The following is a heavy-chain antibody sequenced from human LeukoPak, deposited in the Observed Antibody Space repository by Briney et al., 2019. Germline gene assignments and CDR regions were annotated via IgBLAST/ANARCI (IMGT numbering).Heavy chain of an antibody. CDR3: TRYCDYRSIFDH. D-gene: IGHD3-3*01. V-gene: IGHV3-49*04. CDR2: IRSKDSGGTT. CDR1: GFTLGDYA. Sequence: GGSLRHFRLVSGFTLGDYAMSGVRQAPGKGLEWVGFIRSKDSGGTTEYAASVKGRFTISRDDSTSIAYLQMNSLKTEDTAVYYCTRYCDYRSIFDHWGQGTLVTVSS. J-gene: IGHJ4*02.